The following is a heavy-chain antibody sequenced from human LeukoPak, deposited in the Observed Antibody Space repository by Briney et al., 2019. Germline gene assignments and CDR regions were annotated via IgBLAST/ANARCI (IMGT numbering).Heavy chain of an antibody. V-gene: IGHV4-59*08. J-gene: IGHJ3*02. CDR1: GGSISSYY. CDR3: ARRAADDAFDI. Sequence: KPSETLSLTCTVSGGSISSYYWSWIRQPPGKGLEWIGYIYYSGSTNYNPSLTSRVTISVDRIKNKFSLKLSSVTAADSAMYYCARRAADDAFDIWGKGTRFTV. CDR2: IYYSGST.